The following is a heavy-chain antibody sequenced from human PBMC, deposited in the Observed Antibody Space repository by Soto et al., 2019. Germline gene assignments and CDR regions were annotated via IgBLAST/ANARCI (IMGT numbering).Heavy chain of an antibody. CDR2: TYYRSKWYS. Sequence: SQTLSLTCAISGDSVSSNSAAWNWIRQSPSGGLEWLGRTYYRSKWYSDYTASVRRRIVINSHTSKIQFSLHLTSMTPVDSVFFFCARYRGIWLLHSWRQVTRVTVSS. CDR1: GDSVSSNSAA. CDR3: ARYRGIWLLHS. V-gene: IGHV6-1*01. D-gene: IGHD5-12*01. J-gene: IGHJ4*02.